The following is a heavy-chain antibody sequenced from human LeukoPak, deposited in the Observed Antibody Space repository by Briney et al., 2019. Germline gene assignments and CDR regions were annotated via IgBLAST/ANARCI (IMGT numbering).Heavy chain of an antibody. J-gene: IGHJ4*02. CDR2: INHSGST. CDR3: ARRVITMIVVAKRGYYFDY. V-gene: IGHV4-34*01. Sequence: SETLSLTCAVYGGSFSGYYWSWIRQPPGKGLEWIGEINHSGSTNYNPSLKSRVTISVDTSKNQFSLKLSSVTAADTAVYYCARRVITMIVVAKRGYYFDYWGQGTLVTVSS. D-gene: IGHD3-22*01. CDR1: GGSFSGYY.